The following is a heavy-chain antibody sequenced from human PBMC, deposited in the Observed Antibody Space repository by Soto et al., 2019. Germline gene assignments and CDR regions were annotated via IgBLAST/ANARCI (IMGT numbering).Heavy chain of an antibody. Sequence: QVQLVQSGAEVKKPGASVKVSCKASGYTFTSYNMHWVRQAPVQGSEWMGILNPSGGSTSYEQKFQGRVTMTRDTSTSTVYMGLSSLSSEDTAVYYCARDLVGPAAIPADGMDVWGQGTTVTVSS. J-gene: IGHJ6*02. CDR2: LNPSGGST. CDR1: GYTFTSYN. CDR3: ARDLVGPAAIPADGMDV. V-gene: IGHV1-46*01. D-gene: IGHD2-2*02.